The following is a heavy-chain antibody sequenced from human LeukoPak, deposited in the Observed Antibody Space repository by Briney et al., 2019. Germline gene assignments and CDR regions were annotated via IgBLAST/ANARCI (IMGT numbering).Heavy chain of an antibody. CDR3: TTFDYAAFLI. CDR1: GFTFSSYG. CDR2: IRYDGSNK. J-gene: IGHJ3*02. Sequence: GGSLRLSCAASGFTFSSYGMHWVRQAPGKGLEWVAFIRYDGSNKYYADSVKGRFTISRDNSKNTLYLQMNSLKTEDTAVYYCTTFDYAAFLIWGQGTMVTVSS. D-gene: IGHD4/OR15-4a*01. V-gene: IGHV3-30*02.